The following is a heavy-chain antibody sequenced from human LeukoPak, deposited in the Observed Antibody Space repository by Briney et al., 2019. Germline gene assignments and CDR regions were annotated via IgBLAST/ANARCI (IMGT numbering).Heavy chain of an antibody. Sequence: PGGSLRLSCAASGFTFSSYEMNWVRQAPGKGLEWVSYISGGGSTKSYTDSVKGRFTISRDNAKNSLYLQMNSLRAEDTAVYYCARENFGVTAPYDAFDIWGQGTMVTVSS. CDR1: GFTFSSYE. CDR3: ARENFGVTAPYDAFDI. V-gene: IGHV3-48*03. CDR2: ISGGGSTK. J-gene: IGHJ3*02. D-gene: IGHD3-3*01.